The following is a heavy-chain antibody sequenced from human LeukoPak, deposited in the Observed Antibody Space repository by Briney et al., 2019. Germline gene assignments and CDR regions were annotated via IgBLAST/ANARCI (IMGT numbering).Heavy chain of an antibody. CDR1: GFTFGDYS. D-gene: IGHD3-10*01. CDR3: SRQTDYYVSGSYPDV. J-gene: IGHJ6*02. Sequence: GGSLRLSCTSSGFTFGDYSINWVRQAPGKGLEWVGFIRSKPYGGTTEYAASVRDRFTISRDDSRSIAYLHMNSLQAEDTAVYYCSRQTDYYVSGSYPDVWGQGTTVIVSS. V-gene: IGHV3-49*04. CDR2: IRSKPYGGTT.